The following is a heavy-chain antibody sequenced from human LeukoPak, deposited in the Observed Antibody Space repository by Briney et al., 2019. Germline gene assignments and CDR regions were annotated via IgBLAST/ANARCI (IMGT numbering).Heavy chain of an antibody. J-gene: IGHJ1*01. CDR1: GYIFTSYY. CDR3: ARPPSNSSSRPDDFQH. D-gene: IGHD6-13*01. CDR2: INPSGGST. Sequence: ASVKVSCKASGYIFTSYYMHWVRQAPGQGLEWMGIINPSGGSTSYAQKFQGRVTMTRDTSTSTVYMELSSLRSEDTAVYYCARPPSNSSSRPDDFQHWGQGTLVTVSS. V-gene: IGHV1-46*01.